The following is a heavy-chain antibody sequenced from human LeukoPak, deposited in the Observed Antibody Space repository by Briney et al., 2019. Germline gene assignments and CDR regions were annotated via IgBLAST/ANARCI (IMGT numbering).Heavy chain of an antibody. CDR2: IWYDGSNK. Sequence: PGGSLRLSCAASGFTFSSYGMHWVRQAPGKGLEWVAVIWYDGSNKYYADSVKGRFTISRDNSKNTLYLQMNSLRAEDTAVYYCARVNGGSQTYYDFWSGYFDYWGQGTLVTVSS. CDR1: GFTFSSYG. D-gene: IGHD3-3*01. J-gene: IGHJ4*02. V-gene: IGHV3-33*01. CDR3: ARVNGGSQTYYDFWSGYFDY.